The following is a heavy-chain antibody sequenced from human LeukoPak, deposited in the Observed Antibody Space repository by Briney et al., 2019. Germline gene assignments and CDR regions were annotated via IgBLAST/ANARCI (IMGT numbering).Heavy chain of an antibody. D-gene: IGHD2-15*01. J-gene: IGHJ6*03. V-gene: IGHV3-30*01. CDR2: ISNDGSKE. CDR3: AREGYCSDGSCRNYYMDA. CDR1: GFTFSNSA. Sequence: PGGSLRLSCAASGFTFSNSALHWVRQAPGKGLEWVAVISNDGSKEYYADSVKGRFTISRDNSKNTLSLQMNSLRAEDTAVYYCAREGYCSDGSCRNYYMDAWGTGTTVSVSS.